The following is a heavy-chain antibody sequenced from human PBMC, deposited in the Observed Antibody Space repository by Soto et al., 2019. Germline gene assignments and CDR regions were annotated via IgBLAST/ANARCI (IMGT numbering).Heavy chain of an antibody. CDR2: ITRSGDGT. D-gene: IGHD1-20*01. Sequence: GGSLRLSCAASGFTLSSSAMAWVRQAPGKGLEWVSAITRSGDGTFYADSVKGRFTISRDNSKNTLYLQMSGLRADDTAVYYCAEDITYFDYWGQGALVTVSS. V-gene: IGHV3-23*01. J-gene: IGHJ4*02. CDR3: AEDITYFDY. CDR1: GFTLSSSA.